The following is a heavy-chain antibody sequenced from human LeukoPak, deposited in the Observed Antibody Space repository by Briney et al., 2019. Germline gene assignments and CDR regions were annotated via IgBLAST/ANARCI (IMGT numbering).Heavy chain of an antibody. J-gene: IGHJ4*02. CDR2: IYHSGST. D-gene: IGHD5-12*01. CDR1: GGSISSGGYS. CDR3: ARGGDIVATHFDY. Sequence: SETLSLTCAVSGGSISSGGYSWSWIRQPPGKGLEWLGYIYHSGSTYYNPSLKSRVSISVDRSKNQFSLKLSSVTAADTAVYYCARGGDIVATHFDYWGQGTLVTVSS. V-gene: IGHV4-30-2*01.